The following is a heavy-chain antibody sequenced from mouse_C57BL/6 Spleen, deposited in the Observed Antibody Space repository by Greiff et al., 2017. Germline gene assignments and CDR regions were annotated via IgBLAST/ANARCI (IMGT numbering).Heavy chain of an antibody. CDR2: IHPSDSDT. CDR3: AIWPSNYGGEYY. Sequence: QVHVKQPGAELVKPGASVKVSCKASGYTFTSYWMHWVKQRPGQGLEWIGRIHPSDSDTNYNQKFKGKATLTVDKSSSTAYMQLSSLTSEDSAVYYGAIWPSNYGGEYYWGQGTTLTVSS. D-gene: IGHD2-5*01. J-gene: IGHJ2*01. CDR1: GYTFTSYW. V-gene: IGHV1-74*01.